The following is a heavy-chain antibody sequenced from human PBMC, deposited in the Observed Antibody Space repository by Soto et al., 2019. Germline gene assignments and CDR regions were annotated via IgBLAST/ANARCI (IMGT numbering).Heavy chain of an antibody. Sequence: QVQLQESSPGLVKPSETLSLTCFVSGGSINSAGHYWTWICQHPGKGLEWMGYIHYSGSTYYNPSLKSRLTISVVTSKTQCSVKWNSVTAADTAVYFCARDGCSGGSCHDYWGQGTLVTVSS. CDR3: ARDGCSGGSCHDY. CDR1: GGSINSAGHY. V-gene: IGHV4-31*03. CDR2: IHYSGST. J-gene: IGHJ4*02. D-gene: IGHD2-15*01.